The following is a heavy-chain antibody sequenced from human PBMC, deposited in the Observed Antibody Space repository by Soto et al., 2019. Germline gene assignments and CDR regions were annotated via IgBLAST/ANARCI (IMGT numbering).Heavy chain of an antibody. CDR1: GGTFSSYA. CDR3: ARAEGLHETETDYYSGMDV. D-gene: IGHD4-4*01. CDR2: IIPIFGTA. Sequence: QVQLVQSGAEVKKPGSSVKVSCTASGGTFSSYAISWVRQAPGQGLEWMGGIIPIFGTANYAQKFQRRVTITADESTSTAYMELSSLRSEDTAVYYCARAEGLHETETDYYSGMDVWGQGPTVTVSS. V-gene: IGHV1-69*01. J-gene: IGHJ6*02.